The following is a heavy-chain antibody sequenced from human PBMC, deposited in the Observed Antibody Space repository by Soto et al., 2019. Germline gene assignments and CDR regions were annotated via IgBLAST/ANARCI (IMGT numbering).Heavy chain of an antibody. Sequence: WETLSLTCTVSGGSISSYYWSWIRQPPGKGLEWIGYIYYSGSTNYNPSLKSRVTISVDTSKNQFSLKLSSVTAADTAVYYCARTYNWNYNYYYYGMDVWGQGTTVTVSS. J-gene: IGHJ6*02. CDR1: GGSISSYY. CDR2: IYYSGST. CDR3: ARTYNWNYNYYYYGMDV. D-gene: IGHD1-7*01. V-gene: IGHV4-59*01.